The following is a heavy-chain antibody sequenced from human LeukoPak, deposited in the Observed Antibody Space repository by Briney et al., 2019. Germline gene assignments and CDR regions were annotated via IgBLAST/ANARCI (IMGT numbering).Heavy chain of an antibody. CDR3: AKPYYYDSSGFHFDY. V-gene: IGHV3-23*01. CDR1: GFTFSSYA. D-gene: IGHD3-22*01. CDR2: ISGSGSST. J-gene: IGHJ4*02. Sequence: GASLRLSCAASGFTFSSYAMSWVRQAPGKGLEWVSAISGSGSSTYYADSVKGRFTISRDNSKNTLYLQMNSLRAEDTAVYYCAKPYYYDSSGFHFDYWGQGTLVTVSS.